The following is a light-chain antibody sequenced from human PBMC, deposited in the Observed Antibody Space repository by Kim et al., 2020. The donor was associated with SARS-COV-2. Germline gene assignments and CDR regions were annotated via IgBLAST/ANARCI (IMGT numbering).Light chain of an antibody. CDR2: GDI. Sequence: QLVLTQPPSVSGAPGQRVTISCTGSSSNIGAYDVHWYQQLPGTAPKLLIYGDINRPSGVPDRFSGSKSGTSASLAITGLQAEDEANYYCQSYDNSLSYSWVFGGGTQLTVL. CDR1: SSNIGAYD. J-gene: IGLJ3*02. V-gene: IGLV1-40*01. CDR3: QSYDNSLSYSWV.